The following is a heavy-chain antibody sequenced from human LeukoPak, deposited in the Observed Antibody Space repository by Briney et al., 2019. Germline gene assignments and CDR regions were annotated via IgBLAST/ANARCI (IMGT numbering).Heavy chain of an antibody. CDR3: ARDVWIAARFRYYYYMDV. Sequence: SVKVSCKASGGTFSSYAISWVRQAPGQGLEWMGGIIPIFGTANYAQKFQGRVTITADESTSTAYMELSSLRSEDTAVYYCARDVWIAARFRYYYYMDVWGKVTTVTVSS. J-gene: IGHJ6*03. CDR1: GGTFSSYA. D-gene: IGHD6-6*01. CDR2: IIPIFGTA. V-gene: IGHV1-69*01.